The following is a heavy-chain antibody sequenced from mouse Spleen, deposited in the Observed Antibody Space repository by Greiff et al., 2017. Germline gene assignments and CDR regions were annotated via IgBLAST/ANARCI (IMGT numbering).Heavy chain of an antibody. CDR1: GFTFSSYA. CDR3: ARGSTMITTGFAY. V-gene: IGHV5-9*04. Sequence: EVKLMESGGGLVKLGGSLKLSCAASGFTFSSYAMSWVRQTPEKRLEWVATISSGGGNTYYPDSVKGRFTISRDNAKNTLYLQMSSLKSEDTAMYYCARGSTMITTGFAYWGQGTLVTVSA. D-gene: IGHD2-4*01. CDR2: ISSGGGNT. J-gene: IGHJ3*01.